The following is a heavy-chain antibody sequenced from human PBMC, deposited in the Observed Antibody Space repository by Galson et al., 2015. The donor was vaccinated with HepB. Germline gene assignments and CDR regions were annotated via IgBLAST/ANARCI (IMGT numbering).Heavy chain of an antibody. Sequence: SLRLSCAASGFTFSSYAMSWVRQAPGKGLEWVSAISGSGGSTYYADSVKGRFTISRDNSKNTLYLQMNSLRAEDTAVYYCAKPLRFLEWLLYGDAFDIWGQGTMVTVSS. CDR3: AKPLRFLEWLLYGDAFDI. CDR2: ISGSGGST. V-gene: IGHV3-23*01. J-gene: IGHJ3*02. CDR1: GFTFSSYA. D-gene: IGHD3-3*01.